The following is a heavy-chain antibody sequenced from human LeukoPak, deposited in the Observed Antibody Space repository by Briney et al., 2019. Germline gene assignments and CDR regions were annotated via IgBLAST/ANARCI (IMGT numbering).Heavy chain of an antibody. D-gene: IGHD4-17*01. Sequence: ETLSLTCTVSGGSISSGGYYWSWVRQAPGKGLEWVSAISGSGGGTYYADSVKGRFTISRDNSKNTLYLQMNSLRAEDTAVYYCAKGSVYGDYDAFDIWGQGTMVTVSS. CDR3: AKGSVYGDYDAFDI. J-gene: IGHJ3*02. CDR2: ISGSGGGT. V-gene: IGHV3-23*01. CDR1: GGSISSGGYY.